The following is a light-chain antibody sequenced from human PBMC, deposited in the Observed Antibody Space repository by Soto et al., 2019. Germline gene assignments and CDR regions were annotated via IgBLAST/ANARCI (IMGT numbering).Light chain of an antibody. J-gene: IGLJ3*02. V-gene: IGLV3-25*03. CDR2: RDY. Sequence: SSELTQPPSVSLSPGQTARITCSGDALPNQYVYWYQQKSGQAPVLVIYRDYERPSGIPERFSGSTSGTTVTLTISGVQAEDEADYYCQSVDSSGTYVVFGGGTKVTVL. CDR3: QSVDSSGTYVV. CDR1: ALPNQY.